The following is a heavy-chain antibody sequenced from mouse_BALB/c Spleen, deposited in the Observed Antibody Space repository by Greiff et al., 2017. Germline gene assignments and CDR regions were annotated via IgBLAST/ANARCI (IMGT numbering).Heavy chain of an antibody. CDR2: INPGSGGT. D-gene: IGHD2-4*01. V-gene: IGHV1-54*01. CDR1: GYAFTNYL. Sequence: QVQLQQSGAELVRPGTSVKVSCKASGYAFTNYLIEWVKQRPGQGLERIGVINPGSGGTNYNEKFKGKATLTADKSSSTAYMQLSSLTSDDSAVYFCARIYYDYDDWGQGTLVTVSA. J-gene: IGHJ3*01. CDR3: ARIYYDYDD.